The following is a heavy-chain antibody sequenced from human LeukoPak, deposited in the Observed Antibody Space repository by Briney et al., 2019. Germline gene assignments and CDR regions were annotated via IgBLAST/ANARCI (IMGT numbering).Heavy chain of an antibody. CDR1: GFTFSDSY. CDR3: ARTGYFGANGFDY. J-gene: IGHJ4*02. Sequence: GGSLRPSCAASGFTFSDSYMTWIRQAPGKGLEWVSYISNSGYTKYYADSVKGRFTISRDNTKNSVHLQMNSLRAEDTALYYCARTGYFGANGFDYWGQGTLVTVSS. CDR2: ISNSGYTK. V-gene: IGHV3-11*01. D-gene: IGHD4/OR15-4a*01.